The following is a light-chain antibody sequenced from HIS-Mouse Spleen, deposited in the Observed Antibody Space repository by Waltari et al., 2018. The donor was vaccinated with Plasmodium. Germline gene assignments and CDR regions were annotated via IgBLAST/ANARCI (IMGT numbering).Light chain of an antibody. CDR1: QSVSSN. J-gene: IGKJ3*01. CDR3: QQYNNWSFT. V-gene: IGKV3-15*01. Sequence: EIVMTQSPATLSVSPGERATLACRASQSVSSNLAWYQQKPGQAPGLPTYGASTRATGIPARFSGSGSGTEFTLTISSLQSEDFAVYYCQQYNNWSFTFGPGTKVDIK. CDR2: GAS.